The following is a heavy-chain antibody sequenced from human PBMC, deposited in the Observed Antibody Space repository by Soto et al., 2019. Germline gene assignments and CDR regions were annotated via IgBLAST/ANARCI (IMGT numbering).Heavy chain of an antibody. CDR2: IYYSGST. D-gene: IGHD3-9*01. CDR3: AIMRYVDGLLPDYYYCMDV. Sequence: PSETLSLTCTVSGGSISSGGYYWSWIRQHPGKGLEWIGYIYYSGSTYYNPSLKSRVTISVDTSKNQFSLKLSSVTAADTAVYYFAIMRYVDGLLPDYYYCMDVWGKGTTVTVSS. J-gene: IGHJ6*03. CDR1: GGSISSGGYY. V-gene: IGHV4-31*03.